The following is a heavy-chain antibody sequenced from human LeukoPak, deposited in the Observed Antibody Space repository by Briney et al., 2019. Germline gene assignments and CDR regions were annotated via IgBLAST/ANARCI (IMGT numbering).Heavy chain of an antibody. D-gene: IGHD6-19*01. CDR2: TYYRSKWYN. Sequence: SQTLSLTCAISGDSVSSNSAAWNWIRQFPSRGLEWLGRTYYRSKWYNDYAVSVKSRITINPDTSKNQFSLQLNSVTPEDTAVYYCARRIAVAGSDAFDIWGQGTMVTVSS. CDR3: ARRIAVAGSDAFDI. CDR1: GDSVSSNSAA. V-gene: IGHV6-1*01. J-gene: IGHJ3*02.